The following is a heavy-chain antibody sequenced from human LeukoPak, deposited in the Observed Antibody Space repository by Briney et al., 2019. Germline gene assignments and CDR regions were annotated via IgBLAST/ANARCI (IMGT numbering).Heavy chain of an antibody. CDR1: GGSISSYF. V-gene: IGHV4-4*07. J-gene: IGHJ4*02. CDR3: ARDLFGDLNYFEY. CDR2: IYTSGST. D-gene: IGHD3-3*01. Sequence: SETLSLTCTVSGGSISSYFWSWIRQPAGKGLEWIGRIYTSGSTNYNPSLKSRVTISADKSTNQFSLKLSSVTAADTAVYYCARDLFGDLNYFEYWGQGTLVTVSS.